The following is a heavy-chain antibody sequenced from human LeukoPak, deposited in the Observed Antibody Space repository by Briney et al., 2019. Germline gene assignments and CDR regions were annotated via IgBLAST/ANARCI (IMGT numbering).Heavy chain of an antibody. CDR1: GFTFSGSA. V-gene: IGHV3-73*01. CDR3: TRLLEMATIADAFDI. Sequence: GGSLRLSCAASGFTFSGSAIHWVRQASGTGLEWVGRIRSEANIYATAYAASVKDRFTISRDESKSTAYLHMNSLKTEDTAVYYCTRLLEMATIADAFDIWGQGTMVTVSS. CDR2: IRSEANIYAT. D-gene: IGHD5-24*01. J-gene: IGHJ3*02.